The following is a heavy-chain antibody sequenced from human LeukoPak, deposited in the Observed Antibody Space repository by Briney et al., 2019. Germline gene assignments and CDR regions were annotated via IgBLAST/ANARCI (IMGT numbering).Heavy chain of an antibody. J-gene: IGHJ4*02. CDR1: GFTFSSYA. CDR3: ARVKAGTSYFDY. Sequence: PGGSLRLSCAASGFTFSSYAMHWVRQAPGKGLEWVAVISYDGSNKYYADPVKGRFTISRDNSKNTLYLQMNSLRAEDTAVYYCARVKAGTSYFDYWGQGTLVTVSS. CDR2: ISYDGSNK. V-gene: IGHV3-30-3*01. D-gene: IGHD6-13*01.